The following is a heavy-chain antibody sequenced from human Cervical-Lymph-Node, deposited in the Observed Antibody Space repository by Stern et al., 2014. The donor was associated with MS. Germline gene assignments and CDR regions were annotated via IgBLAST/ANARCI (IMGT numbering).Heavy chain of an antibody. CDR1: GGSISSGGYY. V-gene: IGHV4-31*03. CDR3: ARVDSSSWGFDY. J-gene: IGHJ4*02. Sequence: QLQLQESGPGLVKPSPTLSLTCTVSGGSISSGGYYWSWIRQHPGKGLEWIGDIYCGGGPYYNPSLNSRVTIYDDTANNQFFRNLSSVTAADTAVYYCARVDSSSWGFDYWGQGTLVTVSS. CDR2: IYCGGGP. D-gene: IGHD6-13*01.